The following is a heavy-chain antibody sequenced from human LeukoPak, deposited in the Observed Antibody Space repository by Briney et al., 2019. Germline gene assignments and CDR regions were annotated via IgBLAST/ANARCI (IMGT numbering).Heavy chain of an antibody. Sequence: GGSLRLSCAASGTYWMHWVRQAPGKGLVWVSHINSDGSWTGYADSVKGRFTISRDNAKNTLHLQMNSLRAEDTAVYYCTRVAGSGSVDWGQGTLVTVSS. V-gene: IGHV3-74*01. CDR2: INSDGSWT. CDR1: GTYW. CDR3: TRVAGSGSVD. D-gene: IGHD1-26*01. J-gene: IGHJ4*02.